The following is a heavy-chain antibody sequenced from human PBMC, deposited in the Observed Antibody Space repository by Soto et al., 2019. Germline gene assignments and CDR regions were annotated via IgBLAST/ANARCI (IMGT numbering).Heavy chain of an antibody. J-gene: IGHJ5*02. D-gene: IGHD3-22*01. Sequence: GGSLRLSCAASGFTFSVFEMNWARQGPGRGLEWLSYIGTSGSTISYADSVKGRFTISRDNAQKSLYLQTNNLRAEDTAVYYCWGYYYDSSGYYSEFTWGQGTPVTVSS. V-gene: IGHV3-48*03. CDR2: IGTSGSTI. CDR3: WGYYYDSSGYYSEFT. CDR1: GFTFSVFE.